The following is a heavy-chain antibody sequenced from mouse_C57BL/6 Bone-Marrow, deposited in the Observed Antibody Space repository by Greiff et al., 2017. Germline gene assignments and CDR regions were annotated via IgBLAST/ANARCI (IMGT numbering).Heavy chain of an antibody. V-gene: IGHV5-6*01. CDR2: ISSGGSYT. CDR1: GFTFSSYG. CDR3: ARFAY. J-gene: IGHJ3*01. Sequence: EVKLVESGGDLVKPGGSLKLSCAASGFTFSSYGMSWVRQTPDKRLEWVATISSGGSYTYYPDSVKGRFTISRDDAKNTLYLQMGSLKSEDTAMYYCARFAYWGQGTLVTVSA.